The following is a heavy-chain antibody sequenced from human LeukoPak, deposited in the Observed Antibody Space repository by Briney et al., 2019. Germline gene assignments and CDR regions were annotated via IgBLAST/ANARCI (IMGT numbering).Heavy chain of an antibody. CDR3: ARIRGSYATFDY. J-gene: IGHJ4*02. CDR1: GFTFSTYG. CDR2: IISSSTTI. V-gene: IGHV3-48*01. Sequence: GGSLRFSCAASGFTFSTYGMSWVRQAPGKGLEWVSYIISSSTTIYYADSVKGRFTISRDNAKNSLFLQMNSLRAEDTAVYYCARIRGSYATFDYWGQGILVTVSS. D-gene: IGHD1-26*01.